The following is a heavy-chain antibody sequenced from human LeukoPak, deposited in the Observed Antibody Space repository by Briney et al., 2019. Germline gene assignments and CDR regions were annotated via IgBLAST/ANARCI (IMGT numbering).Heavy chain of an antibody. V-gene: IGHV3-33*08. CDR3: ATRSPALDY. J-gene: IGHJ4*02. Sequence: GGSLRLSCAASGFTFSSYGMHWVRQAPGKGLEWVAVIWNDGSNKYYADSVKGRFTISRDSSKNTVYLQMNSLRAEDTAVYYCATRSPALDYWGQGTLVTVSS. CDR1: GFTFSSYG. D-gene: IGHD2-2*01. CDR2: IWNDGSNK.